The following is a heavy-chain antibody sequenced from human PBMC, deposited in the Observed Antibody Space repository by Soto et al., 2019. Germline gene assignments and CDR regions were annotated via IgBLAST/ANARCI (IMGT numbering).Heavy chain of an antibody. J-gene: IGHJ3*02. V-gene: IGHV3-33*01. CDR2: IWKDGNNK. Sequence: QVQLVESGGGVVQPGQSLRLSCAASGFTVSNYGMHWVRQAPGKGREWVAVIWKDGNNKYYRDSVKGRFTISRDNSKNTLELQMSSLRGEDTAVYYCARGEACTDEAFAIWGQGPMVTVSS. D-gene: IGHD2-8*01. CDR3: ARGEACTDEAFAI. CDR1: GFTVSNYG.